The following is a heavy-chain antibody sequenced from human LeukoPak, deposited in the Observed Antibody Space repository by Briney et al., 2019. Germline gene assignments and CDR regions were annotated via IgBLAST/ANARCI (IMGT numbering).Heavy chain of an antibody. J-gene: IGHJ4*02. CDR1: GGSISSYY. CDR2: IYYSGST. V-gene: IGHV4-59*12. Sequence: TSETLSLTCTVSGGSISSYYWSWIRQPPGKGLEWIGYIYYSGSTNYNPSLKSRVTISVDTSKNQFSLKLSSVTAADTAVYYCARDPYCSSTSCYGIAAAGTWGQGTLVTVSS. CDR3: ARDPYCSSTSCYGIAAAGT. D-gene: IGHD2-2*01.